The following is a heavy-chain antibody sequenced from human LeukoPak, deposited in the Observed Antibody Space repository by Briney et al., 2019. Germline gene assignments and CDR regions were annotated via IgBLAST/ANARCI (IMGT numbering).Heavy chain of an antibody. V-gene: IGHV3-72*01. CDR1: GLTFSDSF. CDR2: SRNKADSYTA. Sequence: GGSLRLSCAASGLTFSDSFMSWVRQAPGKGLEWVGRSRNKADSYTAEYAASVKGRLTISRDESKNSLYLQISSLETEDAAVYYCATSSWYRLAYWGQGSLVTVSS. D-gene: IGHD6-13*01. J-gene: IGHJ4*02. CDR3: ATSSWYRLAY.